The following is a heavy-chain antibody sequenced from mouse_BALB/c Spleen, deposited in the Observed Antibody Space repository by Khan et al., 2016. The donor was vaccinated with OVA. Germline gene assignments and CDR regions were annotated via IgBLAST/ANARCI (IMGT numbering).Heavy chain of an antibody. D-gene: IGHD2-12*01. CDR3: VRSTYRYAFVY. Sequence: EVQLQESGPSLVKPSQTLSLTCSVTGDSITSGYWNWIRKFPENKLEYMGYIIYTGYTYYNPSLQSRISITRHTSKNQYYLQLNSVTDEDTATYYCVRSTYRYAFVYWGQGTLVTVSA. V-gene: IGHV3-8*02. J-gene: IGHJ3*01. CDR2: IIYTGYT. CDR1: GDSITSGY.